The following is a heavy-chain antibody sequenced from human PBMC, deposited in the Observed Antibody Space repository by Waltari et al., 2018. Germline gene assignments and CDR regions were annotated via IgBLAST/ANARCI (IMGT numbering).Heavy chain of an antibody. D-gene: IGHD6-13*01. CDR1: GYSFTSYW. Sequence: EVHLVQSGAEVKKPGESLKISCKGSGYSFTSYWIGWVRQMPGKGLEWMGIIYPGDSDTTYSPSFQGQVTISADTSISTAYLQWSILQASDTAMYYCATVEAAAGGRGYEDYWGQGTLVTVSS. J-gene: IGHJ4*02. V-gene: IGHV5-51*01. CDR2: IYPGDSDT. CDR3: ATVEAAAGGRGYEDY.